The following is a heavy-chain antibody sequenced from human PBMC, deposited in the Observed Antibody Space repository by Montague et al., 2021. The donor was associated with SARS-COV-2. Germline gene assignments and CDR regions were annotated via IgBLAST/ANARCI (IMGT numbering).Heavy chain of an antibody. V-gene: IGHV4-59*01. D-gene: IGHD6-19*01. CDR2: IYYSGST. CDR3: AGRPTPSYSSGWYLFYYAMDV. J-gene: IGHJ6*02. CDR1: GGSINSYY. Sequence: SETLSLTCAVSGGSINSYYWSWIRQPPGKGLEWIGYIYYSGSTIYNPSLTRRVTISIDTSKNQFSLKLNSVTAADTAVSYCAGRPTPSYSSGWYLFYYAMDVWGQGTTVTVSS.